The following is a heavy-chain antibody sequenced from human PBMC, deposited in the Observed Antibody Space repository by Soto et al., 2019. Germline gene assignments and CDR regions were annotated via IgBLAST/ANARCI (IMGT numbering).Heavy chain of an antibody. CDR1: GGTFSSYA. V-gene: IGHV1-69*01. J-gene: IGHJ3*02. CDR2: IIPIFGTA. D-gene: IGHD2-21*02. CDR3: ARDRSCGGDCYFIPDAFDI. Sequence: QVQLVQSGAEVKKPGSSVKVSCKASGGTFSSYAISWVRQAPGQGLEWMGGIIPIFGTANYAQKFQGRVTITADESESTAYMELSSLRSEDTAVYYCARDRSCGGDCYFIPDAFDIWGQGTMVTVSS.